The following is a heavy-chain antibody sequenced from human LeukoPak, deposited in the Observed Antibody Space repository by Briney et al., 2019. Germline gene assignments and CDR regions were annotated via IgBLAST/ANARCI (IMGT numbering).Heavy chain of an antibody. Sequence: SQTLSLTCAISGDSVSSNSAAWNWIRQSPSRSLEWLGRTYYRSKWYNDYAVSVKGRITINPDTSKNQFSLQLNSVTPEDTAVYYCARAPGYRLDYDFWSGYYPYWGQGTLVTVSS. CDR1: GDSVSSNSAA. D-gene: IGHD3-3*01. CDR3: ARAPGYRLDYDFWSGYYPY. V-gene: IGHV6-1*01. J-gene: IGHJ4*02. CDR2: TYYRSKWYN.